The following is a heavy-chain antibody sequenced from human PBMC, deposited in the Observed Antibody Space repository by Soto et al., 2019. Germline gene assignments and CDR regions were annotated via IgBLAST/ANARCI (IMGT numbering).Heavy chain of an antibody. Sequence: QVQLVQSGAEVKKPGSSVKVSCKASGGTFSSYTISWVRQAPGQGLEWMGRIIPILGIANYAQKFQGRVTITADKSTSTAYMELISLRSEDTAVYYCARGGADYDFWSPNEGLGGWFDPWGQGTLVTVSS. J-gene: IGHJ5*02. CDR1: GGTFSSYT. CDR3: ARGGADYDFWSPNEGLGGWFDP. D-gene: IGHD3-3*01. CDR2: IIPILGIA. V-gene: IGHV1-69*02.